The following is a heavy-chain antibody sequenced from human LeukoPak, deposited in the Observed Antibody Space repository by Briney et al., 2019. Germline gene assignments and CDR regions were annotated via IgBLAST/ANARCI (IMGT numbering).Heavy chain of an antibody. D-gene: IGHD3-3*01. V-gene: IGHV4-34*01. CDR1: GGSFSGYY. CDR3: ARGPPRITIFGVVSPNSGYYYGMDV. J-gene: IGHJ6*02. Sequence: PSETLSLTCAVYGGSFSGYYWSWIRQPPGKGLEWIGEINHSGSTNYNPSLKSRVTISVDTSKNQFSLKLSSVTAADTAEYCCARGPPRITIFGVVSPNSGYYYGMDVWGQGTTVTVSS. CDR2: INHSGST.